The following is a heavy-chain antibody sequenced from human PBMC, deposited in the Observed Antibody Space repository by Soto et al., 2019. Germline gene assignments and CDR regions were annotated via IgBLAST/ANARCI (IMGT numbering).Heavy chain of an antibody. CDR1: GFTFSSNW. Sequence: EVQLVESGGGLVQRGGSLRLSCAGSGFTFSSNWMHWVRQDPGKGLVWVSRLNSDGTSANYADSVKGRFTISRDNAKNTLFLQMISLTAEDTALYYCARGPSGWYGFDYWGQGTLVTVSS. CDR2: LNSDGTSA. V-gene: IGHV3-74*01. D-gene: IGHD6-19*01. J-gene: IGHJ4*02. CDR3: ARGPSGWYGFDY.